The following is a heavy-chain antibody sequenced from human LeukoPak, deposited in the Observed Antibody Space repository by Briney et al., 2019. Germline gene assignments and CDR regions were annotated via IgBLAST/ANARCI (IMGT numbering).Heavy chain of an antibody. D-gene: IGHD1-26*01. V-gene: IGHV1-69*13. CDR2: IIPIFGTA. J-gene: IGHJ4*02. Sequence: GASVKVSCKAFGGTFSSYAISWVRQAPGQGLEWMGGIIPIFGTANYAQKFQGRVTITADESTSTAYMELSSLRSEDTAVYYCASSDSGSPRDWGQGTLVTVSS. CDR3: ASSDSGSPRD. CDR1: GGTFSSYA.